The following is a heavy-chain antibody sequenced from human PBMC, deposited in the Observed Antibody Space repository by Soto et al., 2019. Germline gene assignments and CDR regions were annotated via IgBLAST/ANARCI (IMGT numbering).Heavy chain of an antibody. D-gene: IGHD2-15*01. Sequence: QVQLVESGGGVVQPGRSLRLSCAASGFTFSSYGMHWVRQAPGKGLEWVAVIWYDGSNKYYADSVKGRFTISRDNSKNTLYLQMNSLSAVDTAVYYCARDGYCSGGSCYSVPVFDYWGQGTLVTVSS. CDR1: GFTFSSYG. CDR3: ARDGYCSGGSCYSVPVFDY. J-gene: IGHJ4*02. V-gene: IGHV3-33*01. CDR2: IWYDGSNK.